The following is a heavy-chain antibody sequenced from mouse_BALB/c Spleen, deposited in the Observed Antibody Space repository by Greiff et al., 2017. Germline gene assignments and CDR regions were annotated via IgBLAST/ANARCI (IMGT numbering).Heavy chain of an antibody. CDR2: INPSSGYT. CDR3: ARYGNYGKEAMDY. V-gene: IGHV1-4*02. CDR1: GYTFTSYT. J-gene: IGHJ4*01. Sequence: QVQLKESAAELARPGASVKMSCKASGYTFTSYTMHWVKQRPGQGLEWIGYINPSSGYTEYNQKFKDKTTLTADKSSSTAYMQLSSLTSEDSAVYYCARYGNYGKEAMDYWGQGTSVTVSS. D-gene: IGHD2-1*01.